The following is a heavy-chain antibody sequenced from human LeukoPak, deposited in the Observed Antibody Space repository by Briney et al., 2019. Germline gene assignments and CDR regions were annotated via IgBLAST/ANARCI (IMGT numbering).Heavy chain of an antibody. CDR2: IYYSGST. V-gene: IGHV4-59*11. CDR1: GGSISSHY. D-gene: IGHD2-15*01. Sequence: SETLSLTCTVSGGSISSHYWSWIRQPPGKGLEWLGYIYYSGSTNYNPSLKSRVTISVDTSKNQFSLKLSSVTAADTAVYYCARWVVAATHNWFDPWGQGTLVTVSS. J-gene: IGHJ5*02. CDR3: ARWVVAATHNWFDP.